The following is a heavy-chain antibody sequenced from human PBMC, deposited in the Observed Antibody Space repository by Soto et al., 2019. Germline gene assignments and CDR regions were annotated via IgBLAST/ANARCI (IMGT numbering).Heavy chain of an antibody. J-gene: IGHJ5*02. CDR1: GVSISSYY. V-gene: IGHV4-59*01. Sequence: QVQLQESGPGLVKPSETLSLSCTVSGVSISSYYWSWIRQSPGKGLEWIASMYYSGSTKYNPSLKCRVTMSADTSKNQFSLRLSSVIVADTAVYYCARDLTRENWFDPWGQGTLVTVSS. D-gene: IGHD2-2*01. CDR2: MYYSGST. CDR3: ARDLTRENWFDP.